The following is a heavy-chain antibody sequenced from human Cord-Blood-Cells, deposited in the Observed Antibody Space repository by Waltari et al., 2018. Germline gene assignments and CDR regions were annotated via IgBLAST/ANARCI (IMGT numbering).Heavy chain of an antibody. J-gene: IGHJ2*01. Sequence: QVQLQESGPGLVKPSETLSLTCAVSGYSISSGYYWGWIRQPPGKGLEWIGSIYHSGSTYYNPSLMSRVTISVDTSKNQFSLKLSSVTAADTAVYYCARVYSGYESYWYFDLWGRGTLVTVSS. CDR3: ARVYSGYESYWYFDL. V-gene: IGHV4-38-2*01. D-gene: IGHD5-12*01. CDR2: IYHSGST. CDR1: GYSISSGYY.